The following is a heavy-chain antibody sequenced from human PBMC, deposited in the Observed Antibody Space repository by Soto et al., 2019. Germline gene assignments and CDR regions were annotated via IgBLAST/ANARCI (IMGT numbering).Heavy chain of an antibody. CDR1: GFTFSSYS. V-gene: IGHV3-48*01. Sequence: GGSLRLSCAASGFTFSSYSMNWVRQAPGKGLEWVSYISSSSSTIYYADSVKGRFTISRDNAKNSLYLQMNSLRAEDTAVYYCARGGITMVRGAVYYYYGMDVWGQGTTLTVSS. CDR2: ISSSSSTI. CDR3: ARGGITMVRGAVYYYYGMDV. D-gene: IGHD3-10*01. J-gene: IGHJ6*02.